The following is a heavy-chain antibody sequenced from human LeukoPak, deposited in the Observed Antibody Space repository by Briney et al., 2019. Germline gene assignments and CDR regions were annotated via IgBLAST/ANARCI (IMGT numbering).Heavy chain of an antibody. V-gene: IGHV3-48*04. D-gene: IGHD6-13*01. CDR1: GFTFSHFS. J-gene: IGHJ3*01. CDR3: ARDQGIAAAGFPL. Sequence: GGSLRLSCAASGFTFSHFSMHWVRQAPGKGLEYVAYINDNSDTIFYADSVKGRFTISRDNAKNSLYLQMNSLGAEDTAVYYCARDQGIAAAGFPLWGQGTMVTVSS. CDR2: INDNSDTI.